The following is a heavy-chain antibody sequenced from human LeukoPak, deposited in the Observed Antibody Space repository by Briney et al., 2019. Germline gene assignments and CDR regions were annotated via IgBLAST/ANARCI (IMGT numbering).Heavy chain of an antibody. D-gene: IGHD2-2*01. V-gene: IGHV4-59*01. CDR1: GGSMNSYY. CDR2: IYYSGNT. Sequence: PSETLSLTCSVSGGSMNSYYWSWIRQSPGKGLEWIGYIYYSGNTNYNPSLKSRVTISVDTSKNQFSLKLNSVTAADTAVYYCARVRYCSTNRCYDREFDNWGQGTLVTVSS. J-gene: IGHJ4*02. CDR3: ARVRYCSTNRCYDREFDN.